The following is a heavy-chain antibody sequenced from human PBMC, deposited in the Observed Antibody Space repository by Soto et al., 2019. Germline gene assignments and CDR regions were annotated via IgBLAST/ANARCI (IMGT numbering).Heavy chain of an antibody. Sequence: KPSETLSLTCTVSGGSISSGGYYWSWIRQHPGKGLEWIGYIYYSGSTYYNPSLKSRVTISVDTSKNQFSLKLSSVTAADTAVYYCARDLQDYSNYGYYYYGMDVWGQGTTVTVSS. V-gene: IGHV4-31*03. D-gene: IGHD4-4*01. CDR1: GGSISSGGYY. CDR3: ARDLQDYSNYGYYYYGMDV. J-gene: IGHJ6*02. CDR2: IYYSGST.